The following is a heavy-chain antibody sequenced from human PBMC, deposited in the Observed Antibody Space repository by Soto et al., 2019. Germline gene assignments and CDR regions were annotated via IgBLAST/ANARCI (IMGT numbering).Heavy chain of an antibody. CDR2: IYYSGST. CDR3: ARGFGITMVRGVNAKNWFDP. Sequence: QVQLQESGPGLVKPSQTLSLTCTVSGGSISSGGYYWSWIRQHPGKGLEWIGYIYYSGSTYYNPSLKSRVTISVDTSNNQFSLKLSSVTAADTAVYYCARGFGITMVRGVNAKNWFDPWGQGTLVTVSS. CDR1: GGSISSGGYY. V-gene: IGHV4-31*03. J-gene: IGHJ5*02. D-gene: IGHD3-10*01.